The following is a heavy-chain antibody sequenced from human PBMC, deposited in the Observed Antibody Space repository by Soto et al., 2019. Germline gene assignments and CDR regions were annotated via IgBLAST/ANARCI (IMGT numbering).Heavy chain of an antibody. J-gene: IGHJ5*02. Sequence: AETLCLTCTVSVYSISRGYYWDWIRQPPVKGLQRIGTIYHDGTTYSNPSLNGRVTISVSTSQNRFSLTLRSVTAADTAVYYCARVPYHYARGTYRPRWFDPWGQGTLVTVSS. CDR2: IYHDGTT. V-gene: IGHV4-38-2*02. CDR1: VYSISRGYY. D-gene: IGHD3-16*02. CDR3: ARVPYHYARGTYRPRWFDP.